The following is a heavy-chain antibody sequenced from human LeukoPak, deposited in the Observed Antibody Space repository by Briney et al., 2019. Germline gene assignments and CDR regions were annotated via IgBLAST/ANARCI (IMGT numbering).Heavy chain of an antibody. J-gene: IGHJ6*03. CDR1: GFTFDDYG. CDR2: ISWNGGST. V-gene: IGHV3-20*04. D-gene: IGHD3-10*01. CDR3: ASLGGSGSTYYYYMDV. Sequence: PGGSLRLSCAASGFTFDDYGMSWVRHAPGKGLEWVSGISWNGGSTGYADSVKGRFTISRDNAKNSLCLQMNSLRAEDTALYYCASLGGSGSTYYYYMDVWGKGTTVTVSS.